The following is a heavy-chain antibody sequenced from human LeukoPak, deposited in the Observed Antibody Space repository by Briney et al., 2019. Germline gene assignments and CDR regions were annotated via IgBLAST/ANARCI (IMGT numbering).Heavy chain of an antibody. D-gene: IGHD3-16*01. CDR3: ARHYGP. CDR2: INHSGST. CDR1: GGSFSGYY. V-gene: IGHV4-34*01. J-gene: IGHJ5*02. Sequence: SETLSLTCAVYGGSFSGYYWSWIRQPPGKGLEWIGEINHSGSTYYNPSLKSRVTISVDTSRNQFSLNLSSVTAADTAVYYCARHYGPWGQGTLVAVSS.